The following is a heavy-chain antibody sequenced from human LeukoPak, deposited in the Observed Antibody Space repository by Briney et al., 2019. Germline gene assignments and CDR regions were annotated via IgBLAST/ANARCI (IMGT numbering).Heavy chain of an antibody. J-gene: IGHJ3*02. CDR2: IYTSGSA. D-gene: IGHD4/OR15-4a*01. CDR1: GGSIISGGYS. Sequence: PSETLSLTCTVSGGSIISGGYSWNWIRQPAGKGLEWIGRIYTSGSANYNPSLKSRVTFSVDTSKNHFSLNLTSVTAADTAIYYCARTLVPSIHEAFHIWGQGTTVTVSS. V-gene: IGHV4-61*02. CDR3: ARTLVPSIHEAFHI.